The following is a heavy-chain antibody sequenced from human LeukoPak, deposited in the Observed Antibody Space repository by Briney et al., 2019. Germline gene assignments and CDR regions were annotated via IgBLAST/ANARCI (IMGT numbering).Heavy chain of an antibody. CDR1: GGSISSGGYY. D-gene: IGHD3-10*01. CDR3: ARTRESRGITMVRGATDYFDY. CDR2: IYYSGST. Sequence: SETLSLTCTVSGGSISSGGYYWSWIRQHPGKGLEWIGYIYYSGSTYYNPSLKSRVTISVDTSRNQFSLKLSSVTAADTAVYYCARTRESRGITMVRGATDYFDYWGQGTLVTVSS. V-gene: IGHV4-31*03. J-gene: IGHJ4*02.